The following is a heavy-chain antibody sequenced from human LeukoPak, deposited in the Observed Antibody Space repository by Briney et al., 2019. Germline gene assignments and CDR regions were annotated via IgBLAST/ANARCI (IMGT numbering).Heavy chain of an antibody. CDR1: GGSIGSYY. CDR2: IYYSGST. D-gene: IGHD3-10*01. V-gene: IGHV4-59*08. Sequence: SETLSLTCTVSGGSIGSYYWSWIRQPPGKGLEWIGYIYYSGSTNYNPSLKSRVTISVDTSKNQFSLKLSSVTAADTAVYYCASNYYGSGSLDYWGQGNLVTVSS. J-gene: IGHJ4*02. CDR3: ASNYYGSGSLDY.